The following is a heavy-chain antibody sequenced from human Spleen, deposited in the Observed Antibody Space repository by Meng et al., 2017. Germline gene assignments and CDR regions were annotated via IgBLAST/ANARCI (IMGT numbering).Heavy chain of an antibody. CDR3: ARGPIAAAGRAYYWFDP. CDR1: GGSFSGYY. Sequence: QVQPQQWGAGLLKPSETLSLTCAVYGGSFSGYYWSWIRQPPGKGLEWIGEINHSGSTNYNPSLKSRVTISVDTSKNQFSLKLSSVTAADTAVYYCARGPIAAAGRAYYWFDPWGQGTLVTVSS. J-gene: IGHJ5*02. V-gene: IGHV4-34*01. CDR2: INHSGST. D-gene: IGHD6-13*01.